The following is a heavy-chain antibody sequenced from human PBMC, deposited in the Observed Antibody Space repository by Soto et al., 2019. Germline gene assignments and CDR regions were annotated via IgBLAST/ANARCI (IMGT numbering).Heavy chain of an antibody. CDR1: DGSVSSGSYY. CDR2: IYSSGST. J-gene: IGHJ4*02. CDR3: ARDSLALFDC. D-gene: IGHD3-16*02. V-gene: IGHV4-61*01. Sequence: ASETLSLTCTVSDGSVSSGSYYWTRMRQPPGKGLEWIGYIYSSGSTLYNPSLKSRVIISADTSMNQFSLKLSSVTAADTAVYYCARDSLALFDCWGQGTMVTVSS.